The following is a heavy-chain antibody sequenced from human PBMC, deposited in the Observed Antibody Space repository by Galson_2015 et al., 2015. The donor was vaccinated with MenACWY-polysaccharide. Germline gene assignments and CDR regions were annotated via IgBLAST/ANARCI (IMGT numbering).Heavy chain of an antibody. CDR3: ARGVGARSRFGL. Sequence: QPPGKGLEWIGEMNHSGSTNCNPSLKSRVTISVDTSKNQFSLRLTSVTAADTAVYYCARGVGARSRFGLWGQGTLVSVSS. V-gene: IGHV4-34*01. J-gene: IGHJ5*02. D-gene: IGHD1-26*01. CDR2: MNHSGST.